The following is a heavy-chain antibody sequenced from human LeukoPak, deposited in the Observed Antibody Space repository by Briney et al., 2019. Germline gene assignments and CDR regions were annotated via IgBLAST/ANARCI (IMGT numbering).Heavy chain of an antibody. CDR1: GGTFSSYA. J-gene: IGHJ4*02. CDR2: IIPIFGTA. V-gene: IGHV1-69*06. Sequence: SVKVSCKAPGGTFSSYAISWVRQAPGQGLEWMGRIIPIFGTANYAQKFQGRVTITADKSTSTAYMELSSLRSEDTAVYYCALHTYYYDSSGYYPPYFDYWGQGTLVTVSS. D-gene: IGHD3-22*01. CDR3: ALHTYYYDSSGYYPPYFDY.